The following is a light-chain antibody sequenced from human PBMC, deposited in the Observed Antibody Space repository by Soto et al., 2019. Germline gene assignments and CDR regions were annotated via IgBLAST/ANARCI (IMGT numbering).Light chain of an antibody. CDR1: RSVSSSY. CDR3: QQYGSSPKT. CDR2: GAS. Sequence: EIVLTQSPGTLSLSPGERVTLSCRASRSVSSSYIAWYQQKPGQAPRLLIYGASARATGIPDRFSGSGSGTDFTLTISRLELEDSAVYYCQQYGSSPKTFGQGTKVEIK. J-gene: IGKJ1*01. V-gene: IGKV3-20*01.